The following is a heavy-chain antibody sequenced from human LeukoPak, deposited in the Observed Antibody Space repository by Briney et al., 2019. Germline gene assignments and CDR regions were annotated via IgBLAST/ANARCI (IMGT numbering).Heavy chain of an antibody. D-gene: IGHD3-10*01. CDR1: GFTLSGYW. CDR2: ISWNSGST. Sequence: PGGSLRLSCAASGFTLSGYWMSWVRRAPGKGLEWVSGISWNSGSTDYADSVKGRFTISRDNAKNSLYLQMNSLRPEDTALYYCAKAKRAGVIRGVPNAFDIWGQGTMVTVSS. V-gene: IGHV3-20*04. J-gene: IGHJ3*02. CDR3: AKAKRAGVIRGVPNAFDI.